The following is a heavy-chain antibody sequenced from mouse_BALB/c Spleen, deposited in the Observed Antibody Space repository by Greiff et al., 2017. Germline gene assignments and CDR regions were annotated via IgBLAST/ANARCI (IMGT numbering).Heavy chain of an antibody. CDR2: IYPGDGDT. V-gene: IGHV1-80*01. CDR1: GYAFSSYW. D-gene: IGHD1-1*01. CDR3: AREYYGSSYYAMDY. J-gene: IGHJ4*01. Sequence: LVESGAELVRPGSSVKISCKASGYAFSSYWMNWVKQRPGQGLEWIGQIYPGDGDTNYNGKFKGKATLTADKSSSTAYMQLSSLTSEDSAVYFCAREYYGSSYYAMDYWGQGTSVTVSS.